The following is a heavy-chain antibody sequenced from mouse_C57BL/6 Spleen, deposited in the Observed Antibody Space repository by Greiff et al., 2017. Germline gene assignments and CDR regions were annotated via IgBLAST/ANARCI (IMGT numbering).Heavy chain of an antibody. Sequence: QVQLQQSGPELVKPGASVKISCKASGYSFTSYYIHWVKQRPGQGLEWIGWIYPGSGNTKYNEKFKGKATLTADTSSSTAYMQLSSLTSEDSAVYYCARHGSSSTGWYFDVWGTGTTVTVSS. CDR3: ARHGSSSTGWYFDV. V-gene: IGHV1-66*01. CDR2: IYPGSGNT. CDR1: GYSFTSYY. J-gene: IGHJ1*03. D-gene: IGHD1-1*01.